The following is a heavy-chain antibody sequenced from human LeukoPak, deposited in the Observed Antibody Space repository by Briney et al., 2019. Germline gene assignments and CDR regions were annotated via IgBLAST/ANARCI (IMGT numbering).Heavy chain of an antibody. CDR1: GFSFSSYA. CDR3: ARPVRGP. V-gene: IGHV4-34*01. J-gene: IGHJ5*02. Sequence: PGGSLRLSCTASGFSFSSYAMSWVRQAPGKGLEWIGEINHSGSTNYNPSLKSRVTISVDTSTNQFSLKVSSVTAADTAMYYCARPVRGPWGQGTLVTVSS. CDR2: INHSGST.